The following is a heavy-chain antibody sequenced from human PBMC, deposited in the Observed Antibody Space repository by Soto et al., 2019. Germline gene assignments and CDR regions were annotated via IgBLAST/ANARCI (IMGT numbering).Heavy chain of an antibody. Sequence: SETLSLTCAVYGGSFSGYYWSWIRQPPGKGLEWIGEINHSGSTNYNPSLKSRVTISVDTSKNQFSLKLSSVTAADTAVYYCARGPHYYDSSGYYLVYWGQGTLVTVSS. V-gene: IGHV4-34*01. CDR1: GGSFSGYY. D-gene: IGHD3-22*01. CDR3: ARGPHYYDSSGYYLVY. J-gene: IGHJ4*02. CDR2: INHSGST.